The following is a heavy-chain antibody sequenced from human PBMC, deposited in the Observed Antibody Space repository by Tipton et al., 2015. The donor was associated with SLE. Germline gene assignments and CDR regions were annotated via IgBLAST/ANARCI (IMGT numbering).Heavy chain of an antibody. CDR2: IFYTGST. CDR3: ARGWDYDSWSGYADY. D-gene: IGHD3-3*01. J-gene: IGHJ4*02. Sequence: GLVKPSKTLSLTCTVSGGSITNSYWTWIRQPPGKGLEWIGAIFYTGSTHYNPSLTSRATISLDTSKSHFSLRLTSVTAADTAVYYCARGWDYDSWSGYADYWGQGTLVTVSS. CDR1: GGSITNSY. V-gene: IGHV4-59*01.